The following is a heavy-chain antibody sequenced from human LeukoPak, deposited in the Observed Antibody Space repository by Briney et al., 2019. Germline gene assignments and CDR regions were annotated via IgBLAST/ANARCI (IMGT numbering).Heavy chain of an antibody. J-gene: IGHJ5*02. CDR1: GFTVSNNY. Sequence: GGSLRLSCAASGFTVSNNYMNWVRQAPGKGLEWVSLIYSGGDTHYADSVKGRFAISRDSSKNTLYLQMNSLRAEDTAVYYCARDPPAVRTNTYAWGQGTLVTVSS. CDR2: IYSGGDT. V-gene: IGHV3-66*01. D-gene: IGHD4/OR15-4a*01. CDR3: ARDPPAVRTNTYA.